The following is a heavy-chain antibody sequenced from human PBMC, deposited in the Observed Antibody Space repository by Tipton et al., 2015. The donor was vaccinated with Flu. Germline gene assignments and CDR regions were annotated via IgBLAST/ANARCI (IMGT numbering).Heavy chain of an antibody. J-gene: IGHJ4*02. CDR1: GDPISGDYY. CDR3: ARSTYYYGSGSSDY. D-gene: IGHD3-10*01. Sequence: TLSLTCTISGDPISGDYYWGWIRQTPGKGLEWIGEINHSGSTNYNTSLKRRVTMSVDTSKNQFSLKLNSVTAADTAVYYCARSTYYYGSGSSDYWGQGSLVTVSS. CDR2: INHSGST. V-gene: IGHV4-38-2*02.